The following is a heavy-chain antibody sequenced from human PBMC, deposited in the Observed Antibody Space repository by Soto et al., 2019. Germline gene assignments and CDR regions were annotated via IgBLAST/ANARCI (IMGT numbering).Heavy chain of an antibody. CDR1: GYTFASYG. CDR2: ISAYNGNT. V-gene: IGHV1-18*01. J-gene: IGHJ4*02. CDR3: ARDHHGDYSSAY. D-gene: IGHD2-21*02. Sequence: QVQLVQSGAEVKKPGASVKVSCKASGYTFASYGISWVRQAPGQGLEWMGWISAYNGNTNYAQKVQGRVTMTTDTSTTTAYMELRSLRSDDTALYYCARDHHGDYSSAYWGQGTLVTVSS.